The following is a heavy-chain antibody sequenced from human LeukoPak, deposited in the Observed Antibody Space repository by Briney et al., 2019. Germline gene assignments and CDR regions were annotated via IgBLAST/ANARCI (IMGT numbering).Heavy chain of an antibody. CDR1: GFTFSSYG. V-gene: IGHV3-30*03. J-gene: IGHJ3*02. CDR3: ARELWTRAFDI. Sequence: GGSLRLSCAASGFTFSSYGMHWVRQAPGKGLEWVAVISYDGSNKYYADSVKGRFTISRDNSKNTLYLQMNSLRAEDTAVYYCARELWTRAFDIWGQGTMVTVSS. D-gene: IGHD3-10*01. CDR2: ISYDGSNK.